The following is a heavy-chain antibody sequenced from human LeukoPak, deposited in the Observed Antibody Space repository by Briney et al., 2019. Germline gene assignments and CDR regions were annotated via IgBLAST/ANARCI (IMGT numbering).Heavy chain of an antibody. D-gene: IGHD6-13*01. V-gene: IGHV3-49*04. CDR1: GFTFGDYV. Sequence: GRSLRLSCTASGFTFGDYVMSWVRQAPGKGLEWVGFIRSKAYGGTTKNAASVKGRFTVSRDDSRSIAYLQMNSLKTEDTAVYYCTTRYSSSWVAEYFQHWGQGTLVTVSS. CDR2: IRSKAYGGTT. CDR3: TTRYSSSWVAEYFQH. J-gene: IGHJ1*01.